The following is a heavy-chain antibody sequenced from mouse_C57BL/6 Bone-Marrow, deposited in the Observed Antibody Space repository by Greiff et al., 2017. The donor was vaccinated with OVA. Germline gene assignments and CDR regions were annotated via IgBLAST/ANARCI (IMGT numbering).Heavy chain of an antibody. Sequence: EVKLVESGEGLVKPGGSLKLSCAASGFTFSSYAMSWVRQTPEKRLEWVAYISSGGDYIYYADTVKGRFTISRDNARNTLYLQMSSLKSEDTAMYYCTRGEGYYAMDYWGQGTSVTVSS. V-gene: IGHV5-9-1*02. CDR2: ISSGGDYI. CDR1: GFTFSSYA. J-gene: IGHJ4*01. CDR3: TRGEGYYAMDY.